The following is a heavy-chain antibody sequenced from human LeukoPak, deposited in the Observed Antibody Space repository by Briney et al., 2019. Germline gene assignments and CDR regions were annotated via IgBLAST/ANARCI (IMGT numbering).Heavy chain of an antibody. CDR3: ARSEIGSGSYYNHGYWYFDL. V-gene: IGHV4-4*07. Sequence: SETLSLTCTVSGGSISSYYWSWLRQPAGKGLEWIGRIYTSGSTNYNPSLKSRVTMSVDTSKNQFSLKLSSVTAADTAVYYCARSEIGSGSYYNHGYWYFDLWGRGTLVTVSS. D-gene: IGHD3-10*01. CDR2: IYTSGST. CDR1: GGSISSYY. J-gene: IGHJ2*01.